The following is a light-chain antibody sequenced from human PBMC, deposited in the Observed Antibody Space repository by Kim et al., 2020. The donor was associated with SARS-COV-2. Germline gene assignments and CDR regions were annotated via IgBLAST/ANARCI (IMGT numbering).Light chain of an antibody. J-gene: IGKJ1*01. V-gene: IGKV1-17*01. CDR1: QDIRND. CDR2: AAS. Sequence: DIQMTQSPSSLSASVGDRVTISCRASQDIRNDLGWYQQKPGKAPKGLIYAASSLENGGPSRFSGSGSGTEFTLTISSLRPEDFATYYCVQHRSYPRTFCQGTKVDIK. CDR3: VQHRSYPRT.